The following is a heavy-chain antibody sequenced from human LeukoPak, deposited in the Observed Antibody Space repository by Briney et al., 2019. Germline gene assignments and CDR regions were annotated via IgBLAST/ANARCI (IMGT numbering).Heavy chain of an antibody. CDR2: IKQDGSEK. Sequence: GGSLRLSCVASGFTFSSSWMSWVRQAPGKGLEWVANIKQDGSEKSYVGSVRGRFTISRDDAKNSLYLQLNSLRAEDTALYYCARDNPPVYWGQGTLVTVSS. V-gene: IGHV3-7*03. CDR1: GFTFSSSW. J-gene: IGHJ4*02. CDR3: ARDNPPVY.